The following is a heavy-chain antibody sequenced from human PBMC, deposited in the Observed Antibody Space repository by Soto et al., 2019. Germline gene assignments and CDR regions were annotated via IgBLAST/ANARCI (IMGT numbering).Heavy chain of an antibody. J-gene: IGHJ3*02. CDR1: GYTFTSYY. Sequence: QVQLVQSGAEVKKPGASVKVSCKASGYTFTSYYIHWVRQAPGQGLGWMGIINPNGGSTNYAQNIQGRVTMTRDTSTTTVYMELSSLRSEDTAVYYCARGGPGAVAGLGAFDIWGQGTMVTVSS. CDR3: ARGGPGAVAGLGAFDI. D-gene: IGHD6-19*01. CDR2: INPNGGST. V-gene: IGHV1-46*01.